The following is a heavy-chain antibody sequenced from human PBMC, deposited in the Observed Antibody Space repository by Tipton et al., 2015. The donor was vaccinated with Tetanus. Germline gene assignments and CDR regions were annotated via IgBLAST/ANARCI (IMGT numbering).Heavy chain of an antibody. Sequence: TLSLTCTVSGGSISGSPFFWNWIRQQPGKGPEWIGYIYYSGSTFYNPSLESRVTISVDTSKNQFSLKMNSVTAADTAVYYCARDQGGGRVVRLNWFDPWGQGTLVTLSS. J-gene: IGHJ5*02. CDR1: GGSISGSPFF. V-gene: IGHV4-31*03. D-gene: IGHD6-6*01. CDR2: IYYSGST. CDR3: ARDQGGGRVVRLNWFDP.